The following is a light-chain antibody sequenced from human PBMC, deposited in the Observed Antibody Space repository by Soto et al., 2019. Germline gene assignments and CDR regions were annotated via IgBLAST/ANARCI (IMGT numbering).Light chain of an antibody. CDR1: NIGSQS. J-gene: IGLJ2*01. V-gene: IGLV3-21*04. CDR3: QVWDSTSDQSGV. Sequence: SYVLTQPPSVSVSPGETARITCGGNNIGSQSVNWYQQKPGQAPVLVVFYDRVGPSGLPGRFSGSNSGNTATLTISRVEAGDEADYYCQVWDSTSDQSGVFGGGTKLTVL. CDR2: YDR.